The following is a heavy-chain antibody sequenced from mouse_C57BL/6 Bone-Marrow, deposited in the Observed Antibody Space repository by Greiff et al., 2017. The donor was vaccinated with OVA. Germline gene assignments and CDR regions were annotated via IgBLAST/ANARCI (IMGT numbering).Heavy chain of an antibody. J-gene: IGHJ1*03. CDR1: GYTFTSYW. Sequence: QVQLQQPGAELVRPGSSVKLSCKASGYTFTSYWMHWVKQRPIQGLEWIGNIDPSDSETHYNQKFKDKATLTVDKSSSTAYMQLSSLTSEDSAVYYCARSSTTVVATPYWYFDVWGTGTTVTLSS. V-gene: IGHV1-52*01. D-gene: IGHD1-1*01. CDR3: ARSSTTVVATPYWYFDV. CDR2: IDPSDSET.